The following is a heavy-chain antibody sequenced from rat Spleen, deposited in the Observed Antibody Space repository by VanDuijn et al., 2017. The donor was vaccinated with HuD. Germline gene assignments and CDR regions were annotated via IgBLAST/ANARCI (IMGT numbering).Heavy chain of an antibody. J-gene: IGHJ2*01. V-gene: IGHV3-3*01. CDR1: GYSITSSYR. CDR3: ARTSWDDFDY. Sequence: EVQLQESGPGLVKPSQSLSLTCSVSGYSITSSYRWNWIRKFPGNKLEWMGYINSAGSTNYNPSIKSRISITRDTSKNQFFLQVNSVTTEDTATYYCARTSWDDFDYWGQGIMVTVSS. CDR2: INSAGST. D-gene: IGHD1-12*01.